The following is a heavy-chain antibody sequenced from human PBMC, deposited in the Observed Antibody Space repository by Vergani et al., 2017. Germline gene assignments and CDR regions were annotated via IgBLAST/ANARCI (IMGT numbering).Heavy chain of an antibody. Sequence: VQLVESGGGLVKPGGSLRLSCAASGFTFSSYAMSWVRQAPGKGLEWVSAISGSGGSTYYADSVKGRFTISRDNSKNTLYLQMNSLRAEDTAVYYCAKVPEYYYDSSGYYLIYWGQGTLVTVSS. CDR1: GFTFSSYA. V-gene: IGHV3-23*04. D-gene: IGHD3-22*01. CDR2: ISGSGGST. CDR3: AKVPEYYYDSSGYYLIY. J-gene: IGHJ4*02.